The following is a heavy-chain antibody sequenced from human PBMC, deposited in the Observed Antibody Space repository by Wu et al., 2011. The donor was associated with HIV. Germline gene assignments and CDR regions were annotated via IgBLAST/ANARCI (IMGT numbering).Heavy chain of an antibody. CDR3: ARDGSYGHWYLDL. Sequence: QVQLVQSGAEVKKPGSSVKVSCKASGGTFSSYVINWVRQAPGQGLEWMGRIIPMFGTTNYAQKFQGRVTITADESTSTAYMELSNVRSEDTAVYCCARDGSYGHWYLDLWGRGTLVTVSS. V-gene: IGHV1-69*15. J-gene: IGHJ2*01. D-gene: IGHD5-18*01. CDR2: IIPMFGTT. CDR1: GGTFSSYV.